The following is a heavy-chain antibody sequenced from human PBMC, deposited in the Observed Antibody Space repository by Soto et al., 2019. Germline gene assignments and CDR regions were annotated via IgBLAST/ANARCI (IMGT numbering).Heavy chain of an antibody. D-gene: IGHD4-17*01. CDR3: ARASDYAKPYWYFDL. Sequence: QVQLQESGPGLVKPSETLSLTCTVSGGSISSYYWSWIRQPPGKGLEWIGYIYYSGSTNYNPSLKSRVAISVDTSKNQFSLKLSSVTAADTAVYYCARASDYAKPYWYFDLWGRGTLVTVSS. CDR2: IYYSGST. CDR1: GGSISSYY. V-gene: IGHV4-59*01. J-gene: IGHJ2*01.